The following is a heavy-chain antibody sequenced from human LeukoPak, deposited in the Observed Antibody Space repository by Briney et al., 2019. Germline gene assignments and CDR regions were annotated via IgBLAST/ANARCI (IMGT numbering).Heavy chain of an antibody. CDR2: ISESGGST. CDR3: AKDTRGVTGSVTAYYYYYYMDV. D-gene: IGHD2-21*02. Sequence: GGSLRLSCAASGFTFSSSAMSWVRQAPGKGLEWVSGISESGGSTYYADSVKGRFSISRDNSHNTLFLQMNSLRAEDTAAYFCAKDTRGVTGSVTAYYYYYYMDVWGKGTTVTVSS. V-gene: IGHV3-23*01. J-gene: IGHJ6*03. CDR1: GFTFSSSA.